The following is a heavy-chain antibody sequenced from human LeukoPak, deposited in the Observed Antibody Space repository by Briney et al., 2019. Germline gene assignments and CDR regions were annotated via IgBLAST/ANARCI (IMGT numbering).Heavy chain of an antibody. Sequence: SETLSLTCTVSGVSISSDYWSWIRLPAGKGLEWIGYIYYSGSSNYSPSPKSRVTMSVDTSKNQFSLKLTSVTAADTAVYYCARRLRQNLFDPWGQGTLVTVSS. V-gene: IGHV4-59*08. CDR3: ARRLRQNLFDP. CDR2: IYYSGSS. D-gene: IGHD4-17*01. J-gene: IGHJ5*02. CDR1: GVSISSDY.